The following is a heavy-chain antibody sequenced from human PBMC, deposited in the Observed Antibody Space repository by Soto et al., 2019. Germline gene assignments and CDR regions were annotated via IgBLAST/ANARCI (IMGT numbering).Heavy chain of an antibody. CDR1: GGSISSGGYY. J-gene: IGHJ3*02. Sequence: SETLSLTCTVSGGSISSGGYYWSWIRQHPGKGLEWIGYIYYSGSTYYNPSLKSRVTISVDTSKNQFSLKLSSVTAADTAVYYCARDPMIAAAATGAFDIWGQGTMVTVSS. CDR2: IYYSGST. V-gene: IGHV4-31*03. D-gene: IGHD6-13*01. CDR3: ARDPMIAAAATGAFDI.